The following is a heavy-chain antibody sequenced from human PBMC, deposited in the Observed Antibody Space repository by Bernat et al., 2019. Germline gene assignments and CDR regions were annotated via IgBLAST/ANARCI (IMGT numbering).Heavy chain of an antibody. D-gene: IGHD6-19*01. Sequence: QVQLVESGGGLVKPGGSLRLSCAASGFTFSDYYMSWIRQAPGKGLEWVSYISSSGSTINYADSVKGRFTISRDNTKNSLYLQMNTLGAEDTAVYYCARDFPLHSRGWNYHYYMDVWGEGTAVTVSS. CDR3: ARDFPLHSRGWNYHYYMDV. J-gene: IGHJ6*03. CDR2: ISSSGSTI. CDR1: GFTFSDYY. V-gene: IGHV3-11*01.